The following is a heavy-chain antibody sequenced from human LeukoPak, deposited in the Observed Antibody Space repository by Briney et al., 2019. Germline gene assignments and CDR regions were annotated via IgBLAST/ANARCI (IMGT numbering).Heavy chain of an antibody. Sequence: SVKVSCTASGGTFISYAISWVRQAPGQGLEWMGGIIPIFGTANYAQKFQGRVTITADESTSTAYMELSSLRSEDTAVYYCARVPRNLAVAGTDDYWGQGTLVTVSS. CDR3: ARVPRNLAVAGTDDY. J-gene: IGHJ4*02. CDR2: IIPIFGTA. V-gene: IGHV1-69*13. CDR1: GGTFISYA. D-gene: IGHD6-19*01.